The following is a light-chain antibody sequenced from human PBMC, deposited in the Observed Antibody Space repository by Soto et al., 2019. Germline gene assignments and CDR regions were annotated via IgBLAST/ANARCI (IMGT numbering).Light chain of an antibody. J-gene: IGLJ2*01. CDR1: SSDVGGYNY. V-gene: IGLV2-8*01. Sequence: QSALTQPPSASGSPGQSVTISCTGASSDVGGYNYVSWYQQHAGRAPRLLIYEVSKRPSGVPGRFSGSKSGNTASLTVSGLQAEDEADYYCSSYVGSNIVVFGGGTKLTVL. CDR2: EVS. CDR3: SSYVGSNIVV.